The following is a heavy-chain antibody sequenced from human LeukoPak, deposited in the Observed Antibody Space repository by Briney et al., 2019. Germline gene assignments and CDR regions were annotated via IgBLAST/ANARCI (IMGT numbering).Heavy chain of an antibody. Sequence: GGSLRLSCAASGFTFSSYGMHWVRQAPGKGLEWVAVISYDGSNKHYADSVKGRFTISRDNSKNTLYLQMNSLRAEDTAVYYCAKEMAIAAAGSLDAFDIWGQGTMVTVSS. D-gene: IGHD6-13*01. J-gene: IGHJ3*02. CDR2: ISYDGSNK. CDR1: GFTFSSYG. V-gene: IGHV3-30*18. CDR3: AKEMAIAAAGSLDAFDI.